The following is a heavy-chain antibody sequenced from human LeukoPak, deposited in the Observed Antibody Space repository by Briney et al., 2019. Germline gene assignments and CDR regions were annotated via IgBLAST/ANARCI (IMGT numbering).Heavy chain of an antibody. CDR3: TKEGYYGSGSFPDY. Sequence: GGSLRLSCAASGFTFSSYGIHWVRQAPGKGLEWVAVISHDGSNKYYADSVKGRLTISRDNSKNTLYLQMNSLRPEDTAVYYCTKEGYYGSGSFPDYWGQGTLVTVSS. D-gene: IGHD3-10*01. CDR2: ISHDGSNK. CDR1: GFTFSSYG. V-gene: IGHV3-30*18. J-gene: IGHJ4*02.